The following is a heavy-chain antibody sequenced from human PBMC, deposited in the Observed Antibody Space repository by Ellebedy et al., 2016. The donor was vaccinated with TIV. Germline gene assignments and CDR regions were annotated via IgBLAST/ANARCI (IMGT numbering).Heavy chain of an antibody. Sequence: SETLSLTCSVSGGSISSSSHYWGWIRQPPGKGLEWIGSIYYTGSTYYNPSLKRRVTISVDTSKNQFSLNLNSLTAADTAVYYCARQGPSITMVRGVNWFDPWGQGTLVTASS. V-gene: IGHV4-39*01. D-gene: IGHD3-10*01. CDR3: ARQGPSITMVRGVNWFDP. CDR2: IYYTGST. J-gene: IGHJ5*02. CDR1: GGSISSSSHY.